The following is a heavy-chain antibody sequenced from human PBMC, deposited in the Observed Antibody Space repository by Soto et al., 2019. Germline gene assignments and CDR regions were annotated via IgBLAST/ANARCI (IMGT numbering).Heavy chain of an antibody. Sequence: QVQLVQSGAEVKKPGASVKVSCKASGYTFTSYGISWVRQAPGQGLEWVGWISAYNGNTNYAQKLQGGVTMTTDTSTSTAYIELRSLRSDDTAVYYCARDGTTVTPYNWFDPWGQGTLVTVSS. J-gene: IGHJ5*02. V-gene: IGHV1-18*01. CDR1: GYTFTSYG. CDR2: ISAYNGNT. CDR3: ARDGTTVTPYNWFDP. D-gene: IGHD4-17*01.